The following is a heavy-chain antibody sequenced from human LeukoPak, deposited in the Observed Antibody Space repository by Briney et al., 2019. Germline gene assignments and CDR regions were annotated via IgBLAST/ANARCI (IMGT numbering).Heavy chain of an antibody. D-gene: IGHD6-19*01. J-gene: IGHJ4*02. CDR2: INSSGGST. CDR3: ARFAVHRRLTVAGQFGLDY. V-gene: IGHV1-46*01. CDR1: GYIFTSYN. Sequence: ASVRVSCKASGYIFTSYNMYWVRQAPGQGLEWMGIINSSGGSTNYAQKFQGRVTMTRDTSTSTVYMELSSLRSEDTAVYYCARFAVHRRLTVAGQFGLDYWGQGTLVTVSS.